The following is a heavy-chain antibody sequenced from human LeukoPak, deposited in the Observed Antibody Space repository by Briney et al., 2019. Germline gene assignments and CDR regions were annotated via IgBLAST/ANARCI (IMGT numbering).Heavy chain of an antibody. D-gene: IGHD2-21*01. CDR2: ISSSSSYI. J-gene: IGHJ4*02. CDR3: ARDPAYCGGDCYPAY. Sequence: SGGSLRLSCAASGFTFSSYSMNWVRQAPGKGLEWVSSISSSSSYIYYADSVKGRFTISRDNAKNSLYLQMNSLRAEDTAVYYCARDPAYCGGDCYPAYWGQGTLVTVSS. V-gene: IGHV3-21*01. CDR1: GFTFSSYS.